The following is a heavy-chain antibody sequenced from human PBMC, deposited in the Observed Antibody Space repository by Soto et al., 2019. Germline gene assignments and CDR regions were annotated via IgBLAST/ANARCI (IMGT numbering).Heavy chain of an antibody. CDR3: ASGDYGDYFYY. Sequence: GGSLRLSCAASGFTFSSYGMHWVRQAPGKGLEWVAVIWYDGSNKYYADSVKGRFTISRDNSKNTLYLQMNSLRAEDTAVYYCASGDYGDYFYYWGQGTLVTVSS. D-gene: IGHD4-17*01. CDR2: IWYDGSNK. J-gene: IGHJ4*02. V-gene: IGHV3-33*01. CDR1: GFTFSSYG.